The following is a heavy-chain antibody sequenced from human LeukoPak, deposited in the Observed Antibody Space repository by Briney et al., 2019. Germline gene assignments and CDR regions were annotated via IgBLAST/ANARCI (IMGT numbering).Heavy chain of an antibody. CDR2: IYSGGST. CDR3: ARGRPGYYFDY. J-gene: IGHJ4*02. CDR1: GFTVSSNY. V-gene: IGHV3-66*01. D-gene: IGHD6-6*01. Sequence: GGSLRLSCAASGFTVSSNYMSWVRQAPGKGLEWVSVIYSGGSTYYADSVKGRFTISRDISKNTLYLQMNSLRAEDTAVYYCARGRPGYYFDYWGQGTLVTVSS.